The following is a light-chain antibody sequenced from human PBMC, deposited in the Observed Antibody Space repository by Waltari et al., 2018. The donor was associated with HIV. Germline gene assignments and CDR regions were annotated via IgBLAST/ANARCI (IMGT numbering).Light chain of an antibody. CDR3: QVWDKNTGI. CDR2: GDT. Sequence: SYELTQPLSVSVALGQTAKVPCGGDSMGSKSVQWYPQKPGQAPVLVIYGDTNRPSGIPERFSGSNSGNTATLSISSAQAGDEADYYCQVWDKNTGIFGTGTKVTVL. J-gene: IGLJ1*01. CDR1: SMGSKS. V-gene: IGLV3-9*01.